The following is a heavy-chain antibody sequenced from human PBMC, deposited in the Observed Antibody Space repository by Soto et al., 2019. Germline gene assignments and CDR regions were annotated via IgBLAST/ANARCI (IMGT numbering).Heavy chain of an antibody. CDR1: GGSISSGGYY. D-gene: IGHD2-2*01. Sequence: SETLSLTCTFSGGSISSGGYYLSWIRPHPGKGLEWIGYIYYSGSTYYNPSLKSRVTISVDTSKNQFSLKLSSVTAADTAVYYCAREGFCSSTSCRTRYFDLWGRGNLVTVSS. CDR2: IYYSGST. V-gene: IGHV4-31*03. CDR3: AREGFCSSTSCRTRYFDL. J-gene: IGHJ2*01.